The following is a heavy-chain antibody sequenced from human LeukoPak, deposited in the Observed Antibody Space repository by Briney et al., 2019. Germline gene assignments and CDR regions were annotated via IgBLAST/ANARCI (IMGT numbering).Heavy chain of an antibody. CDR3: ASSMAVAGKGFDY. J-gene: IGHJ4*02. V-gene: IGHV1-2*02. Sequence: GASVKVSYKASGYTFTVYYMHWVRQAPGQGLEWMGWINPNSGGTNYAQKFQGRGTITRDTAISTAYMELSRLSSEDTAVYYCASSMAVAGKGFDYWGQGTLVTVSS. CDR1: GYTFTVYY. CDR2: INPNSGGT. D-gene: IGHD6-19*01.